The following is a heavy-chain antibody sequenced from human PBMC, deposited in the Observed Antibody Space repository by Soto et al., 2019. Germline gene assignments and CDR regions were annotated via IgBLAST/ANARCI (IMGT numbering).Heavy chain of an antibody. D-gene: IGHD6-6*01. Sequence: QEQLVESGGGLVKPGGSLRLSCAASGFSFSDYYMNWIRQAPGKGLEWVSYISSSGSVRYYADSVKGRFNLSRDNAKNSLYLQMNSLRAENTAVYYCARGYSSSLYYYYGMDVWGQGTTVIVSS. CDR1: GFSFSDYY. J-gene: IGHJ6*02. CDR3: ARGYSSSLYYYYGMDV. CDR2: ISSSGSVR. V-gene: IGHV3-11*01.